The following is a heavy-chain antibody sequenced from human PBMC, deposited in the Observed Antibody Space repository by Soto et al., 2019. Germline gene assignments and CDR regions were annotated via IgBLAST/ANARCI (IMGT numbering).Heavy chain of an antibody. J-gene: IGHJ5*02. Sequence: ASVKVSCKASGGTFSSYTISWVRQAPGQGLEWMGWISAYSGNTNYVQKLQGRVSMTTDTSTSTAYMELRSLRSDDTAVYYCARIKAACSTTNCYYGWFDPWGQGTLVTVSS. CDR3: ARIKAACSTTNCYYGWFDP. D-gene: IGHD2-2*01. V-gene: IGHV1-18*01. CDR2: ISAYSGNT. CDR1: GGTFSSYT.